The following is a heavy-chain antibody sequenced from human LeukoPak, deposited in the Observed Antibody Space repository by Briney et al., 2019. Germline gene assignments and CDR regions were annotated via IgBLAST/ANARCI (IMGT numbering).Heavy chain of an antibody. CDR1: GFPFDRYW. D-gene: IGHD3-16*01. J-gene: IGHJ4*02. CDR3: ARQPIYEAYFDF. V-gene: IGHV3-7*01. CDR2: IKHDGSEK. Sequence: GGSLRLSCVASGFPFDRYWMSWVRQAPGKGLEWVANIKHDGSEKNFVDSVKGRFTISRDNAEDSLFLQMNSLRADDTAVYFCARQPIYEAYFDFWGQGTLVTVSS.